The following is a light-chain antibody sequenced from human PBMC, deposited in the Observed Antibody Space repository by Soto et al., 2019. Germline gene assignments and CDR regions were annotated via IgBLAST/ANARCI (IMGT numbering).Light chain of an antibody. V-gene: IGLV2-23*02. CDR3: CSYAGSGTYV. J-gene: IGLJ1*01. CDR2: EVR. CDR1: SSDVGSYDL. Sequence: QSALTQPASVSGSPGQSITISCTGTSSDVGSYDLVSWYQQHPGNAPKVMIYEVRRRPSGVSDRFSGSKSGNTASLTITGLQAEDEADYYCCSYAGSGTYVFGTGTKVTVL.